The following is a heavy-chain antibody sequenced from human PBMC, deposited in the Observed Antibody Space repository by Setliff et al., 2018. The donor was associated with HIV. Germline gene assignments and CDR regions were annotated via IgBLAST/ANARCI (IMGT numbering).Heavy chain of an antibody. CDR2: FHYRGSP. CDR3: ARSVARDYWYFGH. Sequence: SETLSLTCTVSGDSINNYHWSWIRQPPGEGLEFLWFFHYRGSPIYNPSLKSRVNILVDTSKNQFTLNLTSVTAADTAVYYCARSVARDYWYFGHWGRGTLVTVSS. D-gene: IGHD6-6*01. J-gene: IGHJ2*01. V-gene: IGHV4-59*01. CDR1: GDSINNYH.